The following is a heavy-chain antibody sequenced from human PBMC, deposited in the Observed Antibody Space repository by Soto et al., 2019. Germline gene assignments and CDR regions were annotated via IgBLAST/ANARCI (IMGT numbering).Heavy chain of an antibody. CDR3: ARDDCGGDCYYNWFDP. D-gene: IGHD2-21*02. V-gene: IGHV4-4*02. Sequence: SETLSITCAVSGGSISSSNWWCWVRQPPGKGLEWIGEIYPSGSTNYNPSLKSRVTISVDKSKTQFSLKLSSVTAADTAVYYCARDDCGGDCYYNWFDPWGQGTPVTVS. J-gene: IGHJ5*02. CDR1: GGSISSSNW. CDR2: IYPSGST.